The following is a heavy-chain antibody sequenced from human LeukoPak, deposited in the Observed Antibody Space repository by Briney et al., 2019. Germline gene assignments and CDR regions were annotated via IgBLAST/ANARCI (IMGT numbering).Heavy chain of an antibody. CDR2: INHSGST. Sequence: AGGSLRLSCAASGFTFSSYAMSWVRQPPGKGLEWIGEINHSGSTNYNPSLKSRVTISVDTSKNQFSLKLSSVTAADTAVYYCARVGIAARRGYYYMDVWGKGTTVTVSS. D-gene: IGHD6-6*01. V-gene: IGHV4-34*01. CDR1: GFTFSSYA. CDR3: ARVGIAARRGYYYMDV. J-gene: IGHJ6*03.